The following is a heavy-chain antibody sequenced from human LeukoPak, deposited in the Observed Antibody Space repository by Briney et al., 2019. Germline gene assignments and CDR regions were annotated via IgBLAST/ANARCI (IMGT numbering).Heavy chain of an antibody. CDR1: GFTFSNYA. CDR2: ITGSGGNT. J-gene: IGHJ4*02. Sequence: GGSLRLSCAASGFTFSNYAMSWVRQAPGKGLEWVSAITGSGGNTHYADSVKGRFTISRDNSKNTVFLQMNSLRAKDTAVYYCAKWGDYDVLTGYYVSDYWGQGTLVTVSS. V-gene: IGHV3-23*01. D-gene: IGHD3-9*01. CDR3: AKWGDYDVLTGYYVSDY.